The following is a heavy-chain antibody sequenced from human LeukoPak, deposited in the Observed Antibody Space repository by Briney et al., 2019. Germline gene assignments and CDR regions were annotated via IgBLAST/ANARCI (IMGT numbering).Heavy chain of an antibody. CDR3: ARDPGVDYGDYHYFDY. CDR2: IYYSGST. Sequence: SSETLSLTCTVSGGSISSGGYYWSWIRQHPGKGLEWIGYIYYSGSTYYNPSLKSRVTISVDTSKNQFSLKLSSVTAAGTAVYYCARDPGVDYGDYHYFDYWGQGTLVTVSS. V-gene: IGHV4-31*03. CDR1: GGSISSGGYY. J-gene: IGHJ4*02. D-gene: IGHD4-17*01.